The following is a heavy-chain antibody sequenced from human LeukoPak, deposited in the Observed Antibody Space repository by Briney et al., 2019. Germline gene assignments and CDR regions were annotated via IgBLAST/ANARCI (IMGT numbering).Heavy chain of an antibody. CDR2: INPNSGGT. V-gene: IGHV1-2*02. CDR1: GYTFTGCY. Sequence: GASVKVSCKASGYTFTGCYMHWVRQAPGQGLEWMGWINPNSGGTNYAQKFQGRVTMTRDTPISTAYMELSRLRSDDTAVYYCARDGDYCSGGSCDLYYFDYWGQGTQVTVSS. CDR3: ARDGDYCSGGSCDLYYFDY. J-gene: IGHJ4*02. D-gene: IGHD2-15*01.